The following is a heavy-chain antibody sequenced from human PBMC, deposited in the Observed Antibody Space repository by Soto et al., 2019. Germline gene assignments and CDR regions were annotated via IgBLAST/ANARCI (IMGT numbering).Heavy chain of an antibody. D-gene: IGHD3-9*01. CDR1: AFTFSIYA. V-gene: IGHV3-23*01. Sequence: GGSLRLSCAASAFTFSIYAMTWVRQAPGKGLDWVSAISGSGGSTYYADSVKGRFTISRDNSKNTLYLQMNSLRAEDTAVYYCAKAFSTGYYMAPFDYWGQGTLVTVSS. CDR2: ISGSGGST. CDR3: AKAFSTGYYMAPFDY. J-gene: IGHJ4*02.